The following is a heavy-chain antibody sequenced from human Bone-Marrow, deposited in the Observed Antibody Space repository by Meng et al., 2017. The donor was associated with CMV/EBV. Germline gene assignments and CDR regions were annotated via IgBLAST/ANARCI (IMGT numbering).Heavy chain of an antibody. CDR2: INPNSGAT. Sequence: ASVKVSCKASGYTFTDYYMHWVRQAPGQGLEWMGWINPNSGATNYPQKFQGRVTMTRDTSMSTAYMELRRPRSDDTDMYYCARGGQQLVRRYFHNWGQGTLVTGSS. CDR3: ARGGQQLVRRYFHN. CDR1: GYTFTDYY. J-gene: IGHJ1*01. V-gene: IGHV1-2*02. D-gene: IGHD6-13*01.